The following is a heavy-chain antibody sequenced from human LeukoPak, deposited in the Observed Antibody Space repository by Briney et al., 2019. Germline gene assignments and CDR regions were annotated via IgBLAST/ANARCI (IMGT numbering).Heavy chain of an antibody. Sequence: GGSLRLSCAASGFTFSNYGMHWVRQAPGKGLEWVAVIWYDGSNKYYADSVKGRFTISRDNSKNTLYLQMNSLRAEDTAVYYCARDRNYYDSSGYYYCTVADYWGQGTLVTVSS. CDR3: ARDRNYYDSSGYYYCTVADY. CDR2: IWYDGSNK. J-gene: IGHJ4*02. D-gene: IGHD3-22*01. CDR1: GFTFSNYG. V-gene: IGHV3-33*01.